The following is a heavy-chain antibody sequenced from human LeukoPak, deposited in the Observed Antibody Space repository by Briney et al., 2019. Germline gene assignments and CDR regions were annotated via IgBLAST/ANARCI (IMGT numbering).Heavy chain of an antibody. Sequence: GGSLRLSCAASGSTFSSSWMHWVRQAPGKGLVWVSRIKGDGSSTTYADSVKGRFTISRDNAKNTLYLQMNSLRAEDTAVYYCAGNRGDNYGYWEYWGQGTLVTVSS. CDR1: GSTFSSSW. V-gene: IGHV3-74*01. CDR2: IKGDGSST. D-gene: IGHD5-18*01. J-gene: IGHJ4*02. CDR3: AGNRGDNYGYWEY.